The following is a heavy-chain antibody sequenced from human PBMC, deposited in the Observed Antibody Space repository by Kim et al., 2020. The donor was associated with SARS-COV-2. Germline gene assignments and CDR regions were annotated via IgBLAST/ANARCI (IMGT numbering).Heavy chain of an antibody. CDR1: GFTVSSEF. CDR2: IYSGGNT. J-gene: IGHJ3*02. D-gene: IGHD6-25*01. Sequence: GGSLRLSCAASGFTVSSEFMSWVRQAPGKGLEWVSIIYSGGNTYYADSVKGRLIISRDSSKNTVYLQMNSLRAEDTAVYYCARALAAAAHTAFDIWGQGTMVTVSS. V-gene: IGHV3-53*01. CDR3: ARALAAAAHTAFDI.